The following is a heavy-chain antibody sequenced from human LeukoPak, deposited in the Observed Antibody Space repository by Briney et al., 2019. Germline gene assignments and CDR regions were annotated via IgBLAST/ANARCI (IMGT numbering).Heavy chain of an antibody. J-gene: IGHJ4*02. CDR1: GDSFSGYY. CDR2: INHSATI. V-gene: IGHV4-34*01. Sequence: SETLSLTCAVYGDSFSGYYRGWIRQPPGKGLEWIGEINHSATINYNPSLKSRVTILVDTSKNQFSLNLSSVTAADTAVYYCARGVAGSSGLLYYFDYWGQGALVIVSS. D-gene: IGHD6-25*01. CDR3: ARGVAGSSGLLYYFDY.